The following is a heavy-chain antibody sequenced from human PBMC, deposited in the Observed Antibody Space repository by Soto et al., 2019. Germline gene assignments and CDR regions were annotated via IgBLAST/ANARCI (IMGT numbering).Heavy chain of an antibody. CDR1: GGTFSSYA. Sequence: QVQLVQSGAEVKKPGSSVKVSCKASGGTFSSYAISWVRQAPGQGLEWMGGIIPIFGTANYAQKFQGRVTSTADESTSTAYMELSTLRSEDTAVYYCARLAVDFWSGSLADYYYYGMDVWGQGTTVTVSS. V-gene: IGHV1-69*01. CDR3: ARLAVDFWSGSLADYYYYGMDV. J-gene: IGHJ6*02. CDR2: IIPIFGTA. D-gene: IGHD3-3*01.